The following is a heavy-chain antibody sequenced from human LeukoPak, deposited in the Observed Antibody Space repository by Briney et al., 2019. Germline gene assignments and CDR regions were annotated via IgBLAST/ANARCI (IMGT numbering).Heavy chain of an antibody. CDR1: GGTFSSYA. Sequence: SEKVSCKASGGTFSSYAISWVRQAPGQGLEWMGGIIPIFGTANYAQKFQGRVTITADESTSTAYMELSSLRSEDTAVYYCARVIGSGWYNWFDPWGQGTLVTVSS. CDR3: ARVIGSGWYNWFDP. V-gene: IGHV1-69*13. D-gene: IGHD6-19*01. J-gene: IGHJ5*02. CDR2: IIPIFGTA.